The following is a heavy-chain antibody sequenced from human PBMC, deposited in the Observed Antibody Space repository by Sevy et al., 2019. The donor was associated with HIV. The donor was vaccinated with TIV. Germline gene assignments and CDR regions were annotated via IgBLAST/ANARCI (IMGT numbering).Heavy chain of an antibody. Sequence: ASVKVSCKASGYTFTGYYMHWVRQAPGQGLEWMGWINPNSGGTNYAQKFQGWVTMTRDTSISTAYMELSSLRSDDTAVYYCARAFSYYYDSSGYYWGYYFDYWGQGTLVTVSS. CDR1: GYTFTGYY. CDR3: ARAFSYYYDSSGYYWGYYFDY. CDR2: INPNSGGT. V-gene: IGHV1-2*04. J-gene: IGHJ4*02. D-gene: IGHD3-22*01.